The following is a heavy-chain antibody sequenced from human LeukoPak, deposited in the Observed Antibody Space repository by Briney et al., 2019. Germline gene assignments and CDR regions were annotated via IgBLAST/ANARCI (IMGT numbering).Heavy chain of an antibody. V-gene: IGHV5-51*01. CDR3: ARVYTTSWSAGGY. CDR2: IYSADSDT. CDR1: GYSFSSYW. D-gene: IGHD2-2*02. J-gene: IGHJ4*02. Sequence: GESLKISCKGSGYSFSSYWIGWVRQMPGKGLEWMGIIYSADSDTRYSPFFQGQVTISVDKSISTAYLQWSSVKASDTAIYYCARVYTTSWSAGGYWGQGTLVTVSS.